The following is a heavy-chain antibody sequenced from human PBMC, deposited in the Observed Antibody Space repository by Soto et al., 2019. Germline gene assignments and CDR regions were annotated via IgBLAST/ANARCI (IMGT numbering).Heavy chain of an antibody. CDR1: SGSVISTAYY. Sequence: QVRLQESGPGLVKPSQTLSLACTVSSGSVISTAYYWTWIRQHPGKNLEWIGNIYHSGSASYNPSLKSRLTLSVDKSKNQFFLKLDSVTAADTAVYYFTSHGSAGTGVFDHWGQGTLVTVSS. CDR2: IYHSGSA. D-gene: IGHD1-1*01. CDR3: TSHGSAGTGVFDH. V-gene: IGHV4-31*04. J-gene: IGHJ4*02.